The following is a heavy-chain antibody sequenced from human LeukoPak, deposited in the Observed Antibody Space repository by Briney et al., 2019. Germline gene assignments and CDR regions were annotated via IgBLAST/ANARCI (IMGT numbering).Heavy chain of an antibody. CDR2: ISSSGSYT. Sequence: NAGGSLRLSCAASGFTVSSNYMSWVRQAPGKGLERVSDISSSGSYTNYADAVKGRLTISRDNAKNSLYLQMNSLRAEDTAVYYCARDRGNILTDYYHLFDYWGQGTLVTVSS. CDR1: GFTVSSNY. D-gene: IGHD3-9*01. J-gene: IGHJ4*02. V-gene: IGHV3-11*05. CDR3: ARDRGNILTDYYHLFDY.